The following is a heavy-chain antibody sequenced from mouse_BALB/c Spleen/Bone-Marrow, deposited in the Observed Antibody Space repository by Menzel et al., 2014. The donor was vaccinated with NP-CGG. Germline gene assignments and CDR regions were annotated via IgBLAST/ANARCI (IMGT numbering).Heavy chain of an antibody. J-gene: IGHJ4*01. CDR1: GFNIKDTY. D-gene: IGHD4-1*01. CDR2: IDPANGNT. V-gene: IGHV14-3*02. Sequence: EVMLVESGAELVKPGASVKLSCTASGFNIKDTYMHWVKQRPEQGLEWIGRIDPANGNTKYDPKFQGKATITADTSSNTAYLQLSSLTSEDTAVYYCARWEYYAMDYWGQGTSVTVSS. CDR3: ARWEYYAMDY.